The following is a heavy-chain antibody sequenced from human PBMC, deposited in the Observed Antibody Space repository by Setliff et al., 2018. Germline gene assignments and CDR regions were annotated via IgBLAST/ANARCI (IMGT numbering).Heavy chain of an antibody. Sequence: TFSGSAVYWVRQASGRGLEWVGRIRSKADSYATAYAASVKARFTISRDDSKNTAYLQVNSLKTEDTAVYYCAITMTTGVDFFDYWGQGTLVTVSS. J-gene: IGHJ4*02. D-gene: IGHD4-17*01. V-gene: IGHV3-73*01. CDR1: TFSGSA. CDR3: AITMTTGVDFFDY. CDR2: IRSKADSYAT.